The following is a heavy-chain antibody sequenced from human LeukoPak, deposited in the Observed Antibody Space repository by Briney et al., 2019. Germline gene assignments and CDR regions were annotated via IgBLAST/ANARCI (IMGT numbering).Heavy chain of an antibody. J-gene: IGHJ6*02. CDR2: IIPIFDTA. CDR3: ARASGHCSSTSCGYYYGMDV. CDR1: GGTFSSYA. D-gene: IGHD2-2*01. V-gene: IGHV1-69*13. Sequence: GASVKVSCKASGGTFSSYAISWVRQAPGQGLEWMGGIIPIFDTANYAQKFQGRVTITADESTSTAYMELSSLRSEDTAVYYCARASGHCSSTSCGYYYGMDVWGQGTTVTVSS.